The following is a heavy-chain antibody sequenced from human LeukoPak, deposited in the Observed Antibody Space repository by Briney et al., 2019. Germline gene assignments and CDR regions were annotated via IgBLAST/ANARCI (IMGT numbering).Heavy chain of an antibody. Sequence: GESLKISCKGSGYSFTSYWIGWVRQMPGKGLEWMGIIYPGDSDTRYSPSFQGQVTISADKSISTAYLQWSSLKASDTAMYYCARIDYYYDSSGYQGLFDYWGQGTLVTVSS. V-gene: IGHV5-51*01. CDR3: ARIDYYYDSSGYQGLFDY. D-gene: IGHD3-22*01. J-gene: IGHJ4*02. CDR2: IYPGDSDT. CDR1: GYSFTSYW.